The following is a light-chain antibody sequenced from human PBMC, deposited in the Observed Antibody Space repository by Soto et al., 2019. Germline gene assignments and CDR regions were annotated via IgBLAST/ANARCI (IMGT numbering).Light chain of an antibody. CDR1: QSVSNNY. CDR2: GAS. V-gene: IGKV3-20*01. Sequence: EIVLTQSPGTLSLSPGERATLSCRASQSVSNNYLAWYQQKPGQAPRLLIYGASSRATGIPDRFSGSGSGTDFTLTISRLEPEDFAVCYCQQYGSSPFSFGPGTKVDIK. J-gene: IGKJ3*01. CDR3: QQYGSSPFS.